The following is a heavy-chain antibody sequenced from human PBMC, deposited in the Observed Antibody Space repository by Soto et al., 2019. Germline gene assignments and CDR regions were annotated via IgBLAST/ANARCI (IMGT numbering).Heavy chain of an antibody. CDR1: GGSISSSSYY. CDR2: IYYSGST. J-gene: IGHJ4*02. V-gene: IGHV4-61*01. Sequence: PSETLCLTCPVSGGSISSSSYYWSWIRQPPGKGLEWIGYIYYSGSTNYNPSLKSRVTMSVDTSKNQFSLKLSSVTAADTAVYYCAAVRTYYFDSTGLLQPISTDYWGQGTLVTVSS. D-gene: IGHD3-22*01. CDR3: AAVRTYYFDSTGLLQPISTDY.